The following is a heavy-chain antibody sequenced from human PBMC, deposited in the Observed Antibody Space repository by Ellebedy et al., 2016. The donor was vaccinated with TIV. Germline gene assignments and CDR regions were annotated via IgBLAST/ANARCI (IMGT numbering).Heavy chain of an antibody. J-gene: IGHJ4*02. CDR2: INHSGST. CDR3: ARGGVVVAATFRPGYYFDY. D-gene: IGHD2-15*01. Sequence: MPSETLSLTCAVYGGSFSGYYWRWIRQPPGKGLEWIGEINHSGSTNYNPSLKSRVTISVDTSKNQFSLKLSSVTAADTAVYYCARGGVVVAATFRPGYYFDYWGQGTLVTVSS. CDR1: GGSFSGYY. V-gene: IGHV4-34*01.